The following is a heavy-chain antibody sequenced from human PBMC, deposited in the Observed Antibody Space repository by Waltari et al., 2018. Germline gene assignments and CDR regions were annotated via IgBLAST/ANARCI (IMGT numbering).Heavy chain of an antibody. CDR1: GGSISTYY. CDR3: ATAARRDGFNYGYFDY. D-gene: IGHD5-12*01. CDR2: IYFSSGST. J-gene: IGHJ4*02. V-gene: IGHV4-59*12. Sequence: QVQLQESGPGLVEHSETLSLPCTVSGGSISTYYWSWIRQPPGKGLEWIGYIYFSSGSTKYNPSLKSRLTISVDTSKNQFSLKLRSVTAADTAVYYCATAARRDGFNYGYFDYWGQGTLVTVSS.